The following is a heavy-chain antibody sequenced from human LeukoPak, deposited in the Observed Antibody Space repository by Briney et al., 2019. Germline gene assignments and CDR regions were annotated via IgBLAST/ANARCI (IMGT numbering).Heavy chain of an antibody. CDR1: GCTFSSYS. Sequence: SVKVSCKASGCTFSSYSISWVRQAPGQRREWMGRIIPIFDIPNYAQKYQGRVTVGADKSTRTAYMELRSLRSEDTAVYYCGRDFKESQWNDAHWFDPWGQGTLVTVSS. V-gene: IGHV1-69*04. D-gene: IGHD1-1*01. J-gene: IGHJ5*02. CDR2: IIPIFDIP. CDR3: GRDFKESQWNDAHWFDP.